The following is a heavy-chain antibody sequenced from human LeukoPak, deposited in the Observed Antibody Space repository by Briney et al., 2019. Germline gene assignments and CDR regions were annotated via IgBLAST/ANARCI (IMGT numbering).Heavy chain of an antibody. D-gene: IGHD3-9*01. Sequence: GGSLRLSCAASGFTFSSYSMNWVRQAPGKGLEWGSYISSSSSTIYYADSVKGRFTISRDNAKNSLYLQMNSLRAEDTAVYYCAREPDYDILTGYEPFDYWGQGTLVTVSS. V-gene: IGHV3-48*04. J-gene: IGHJ4*02. CDR3: AREPDYDILTGYEPFDY. CDR1: GFTFSSYS. CDR2: ISSSSSTI.